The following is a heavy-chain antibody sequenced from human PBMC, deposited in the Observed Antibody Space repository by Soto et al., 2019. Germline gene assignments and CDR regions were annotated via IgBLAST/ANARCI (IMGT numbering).Heavy chain of an antibody. Sequence: SETLSLTCTVSGDSISSNSHYWGWIRQPPGKGLESIANIYYDGNTYYNPSLKSRVTISLDTSKNQFSLKLSSVTAADTAVYYCARGPPFHWGQGTLVTVSS. D-gene: IGHD3-16*01. V-gene: IGHV4-39*07. J-gene: IGHJ4*02. CDR3: ARGPPFH. CDR2: IYYDGNT. CDR1: GDSISSNSHY.